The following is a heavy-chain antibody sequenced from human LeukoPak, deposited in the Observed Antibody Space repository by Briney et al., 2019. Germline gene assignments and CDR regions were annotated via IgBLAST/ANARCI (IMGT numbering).Heavy chain of an antibody. D-gene: IGHD3-22*01. CDR1: GGTFSSYA. V-gene: IGHV1-69*06. Sequence: ASVKVPCKASGGTFSSYAISWVRQAPGQGLEWMGGIIPIFGTANYAQKFQGRVTITADKSTSTAYMELSSLRSEDTAVYYCARIYDSSGYYHHYAFDIWGQGTMVTVSS. CDR3: ARIYDSSGYYHHYAFDI. CDR2: IIPIFGTA. J-gene: IGHJ3*02.